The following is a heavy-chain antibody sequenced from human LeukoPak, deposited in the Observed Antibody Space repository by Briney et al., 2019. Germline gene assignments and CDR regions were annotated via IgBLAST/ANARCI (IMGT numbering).Heavy chain of an antibody. V-gene: IGHV3-7*01. CDR3: ARDIGPYDSSAYYDAFDI. CDR2: IRQDGSES. CDR1: GFTFTTFW. D-gene: IGHD3-22*01. J-gene: IGHJ3*02. Sequence: GGSLRLSCAASGFTFTTFWMTGVRQAPGQGLEWVANIRQDGSESHYVDSVKGRFTISRDNTKNSLYLQMNSLRGEDTAVYYCARDIGPYDSSAYYDAFDIWGQGTLVTVSS.